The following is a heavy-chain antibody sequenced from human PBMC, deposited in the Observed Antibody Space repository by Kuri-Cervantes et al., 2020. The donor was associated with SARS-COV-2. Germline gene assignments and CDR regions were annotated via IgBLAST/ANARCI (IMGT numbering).Heavy chain of an antibody. CDR1: GFTFSSYA. Sequence: LSLTCAASGFTFSSYAMHWVRQAPGKGLEWVAVISYDGSNKYYADSVKGRFTISRDNSKNTLYLQMNSLRAEDTAVYYCARGYYDSSGYPLGWYFDLWGRGTLVTVSS. V-gene: IGHV3-30-3*01. CDR2: ISYDGSNK. CDR3: ARGYYDSSGYPLGWYFDL. J-gene: IGHJ2*01. D-gene: IGHD3-22*01.